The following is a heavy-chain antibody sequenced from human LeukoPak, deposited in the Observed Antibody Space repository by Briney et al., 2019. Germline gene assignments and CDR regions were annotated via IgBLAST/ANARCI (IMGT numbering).Heavy chain of an antibody. Sequence: PSETLSLTCTVSGGSISSSSYYWSWIRQPAGKGLEWIGRIYTSGSTNYNPSLKSRVTMSVDTPKNQFSLKLSSVTAADTAMYYCAKSNGYGLIDYWGQGTLVTVSS. CDR1: GGSISSSSYY. D-gene: IGHD5-12*01. J-gene: IGHJ4*02. CDR3: AKSNGYGLIDY. CDR2: IYTSGST. V-gene: IGHV4-61*02.